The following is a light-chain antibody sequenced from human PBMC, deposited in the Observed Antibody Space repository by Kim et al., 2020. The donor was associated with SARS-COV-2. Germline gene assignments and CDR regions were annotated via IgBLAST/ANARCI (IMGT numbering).Light chain of an antibody. CDR3: QQYDSSPWT. CDR2: GAS. V-gene: IGKV3-20*01. Sequence: CRGKRATRSGRASGSISTTDLGWYQQKPGQAPRLLIYGASRRATGIPDRFSGSGAGADFTLTITRLEPEDFAVYYCQQYDSSPWTFGQGTKVDIK. J-gene: IGKJ1*01. CDR1: GSISTTD.